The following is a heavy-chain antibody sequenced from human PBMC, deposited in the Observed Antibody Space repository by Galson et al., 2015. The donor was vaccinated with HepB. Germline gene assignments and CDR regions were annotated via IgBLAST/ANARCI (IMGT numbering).Heavy chain of an antibody. J-gene: IGHJ4*02. CDR3: ARTFYFDY. Sequence: SLRLSCAASGFTFSAYAMHWVRQAPGKGLEWVALVSSDESNKYYADSERGRFTISRDNSRNTVYLQMNSLRAEDTAVYYCARTFYFDYWGQGTLVTVSS. V-gene: IGHV3-30*04. CDR2: VSSDESNK. CDR1: GFTFSAYA.